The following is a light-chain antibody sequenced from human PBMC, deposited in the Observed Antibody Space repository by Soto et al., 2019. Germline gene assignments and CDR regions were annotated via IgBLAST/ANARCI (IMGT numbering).Light chain of an antibody. V-gene: IGLV2-14*01. Sequence: QSVLTQPASVSGSPGQSITISCTGTSSDVGGYNYVSWYQQHPGKAPKLMIYDVSNRHSGVSNRFSGSKSGNTASLTISGLQAEDEADYYCSSYTSSSTPGFGTGTKVTVL. J-gene: IGLJ1*01. CDR2: DVS. CDR3: SSYTSSSTPG. CDR1: SSDVGGYNY.